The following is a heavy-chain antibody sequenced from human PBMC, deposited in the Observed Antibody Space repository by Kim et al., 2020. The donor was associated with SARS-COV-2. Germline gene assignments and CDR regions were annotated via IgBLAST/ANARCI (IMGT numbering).Heavy chain of an antibody. CDR3: GRVTDDQQAPNN. D-gene: IGHD2-21*02. J-gene: IGHJ4*02. CDR1: GYTFTNYH. V-gene: IGHV1-2*06. CDR2: IHPTTGGT. Sequence: ASVKVSCKASGYTFTNYHMHWVRQAPGQGLEWMGRIHPTTGGTNYAQKFQGRVTMTRDTSITTAYMDLSNLRSDDTAQYYCGRVTDDQQAPNNCGQGTLVTLSS.